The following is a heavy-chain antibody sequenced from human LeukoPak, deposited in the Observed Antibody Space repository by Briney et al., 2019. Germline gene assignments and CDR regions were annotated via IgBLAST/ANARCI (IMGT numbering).Heavy chain of an antibody. CDR2: IIPIFGTA. CDR1: GYTFTSYG. Sequence: ASVKVSCKASGYTFTSYGISWVRQAPGQGLEWMGGIIPIFGTANYAQKFQGRVTITADESTSTAYMELSSLRSEDTAVYYCAREPGSYFDYWGQGTLVTVSS. CDR3: AREPGSYFDY. V-gene: IGHV1-69*13. J-gene: IGHJ4*02.